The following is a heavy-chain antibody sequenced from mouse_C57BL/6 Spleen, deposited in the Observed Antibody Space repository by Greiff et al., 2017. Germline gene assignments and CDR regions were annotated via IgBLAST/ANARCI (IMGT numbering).Heavy chain of an antibody. CDR3: VRPYYDYDFYAMDY. V-gene: IGHV10-1*01. Sequence: EVNLVESGGGLVQPKGSLKLSCAASGFSFNTYAMNWVRQAPGKGLEWVARIRSKSNNYATYYADSVKDRFTISRDDSESMLYLQMNNLKTEDTAMYYCVRPYYDYDFYAMDYWGQGTSVTVSS. CDR1: GFSFNTYA. D-gene: IGHD2-4*01. J-gene: IGHJ4*01. CDR2: IRSKSNNYAT.